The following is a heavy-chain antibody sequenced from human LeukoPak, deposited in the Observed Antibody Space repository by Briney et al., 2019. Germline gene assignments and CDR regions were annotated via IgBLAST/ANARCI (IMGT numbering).Heavy chain of an antibody. CDR3: ARNRVVVPAAP. D-gene: IGHD2-21*01. Sequence: GGSLRLSCTASGFTFSSYWMSWVRVRQAPGKGLEWVANIKHDGSEKYYVGSVKGRFTISRDNAKDSLYLQMNSLRPEDTAVYYCARNRVVVPAAPWGQGTLVSVSS. CDR2: IKHDGSEK. V-gene: IGHV3-7*04. J-gene: IGHJ5*02. CDR1: GFTFSSYW.